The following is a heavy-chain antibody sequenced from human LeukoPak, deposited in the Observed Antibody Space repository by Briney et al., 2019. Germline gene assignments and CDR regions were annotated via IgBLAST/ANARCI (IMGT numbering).Heavy chain of an antibody. V-gene: IGHV1-46*01. CDR1: GYIFTSYY. Sequence: ASVKVSRKASGYIFTSYYIHRVRQAPGQGLEWMGIINPYGGSTSYAQNFQGRATMTRDTSTSTVYMELSSLRSEDTAVYYCARSIGMTAPFDYWGQGTLVTVSS. J-gene: IGHJ4*02. CDR3: ARSIGMTAPFDY. D-gene: IGHD6-6*01. CDR2: INPYGGST.